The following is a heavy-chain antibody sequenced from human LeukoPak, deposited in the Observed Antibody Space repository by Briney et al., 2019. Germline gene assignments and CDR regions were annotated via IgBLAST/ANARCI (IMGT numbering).Heavy chain of an antibody. Sequence: GASVKVSCKASGCTFTSYGISWVRRAPGQGLEWMGWISAYNGNTNYAQKLQGRVTMTTDTSTSTAYMELRSLRSDDTAVYYCARDQASGAAAANYFDYWGQGTLVTVSS. V-gene: IGHV1-18*01. CDR2: ISAYNGNT. J-gene: IGHJ4*02. D-gene: IGHD6-13*01. CDR3: ARDQASGAAAANYFDY. CDR1: GCTFTSYG.